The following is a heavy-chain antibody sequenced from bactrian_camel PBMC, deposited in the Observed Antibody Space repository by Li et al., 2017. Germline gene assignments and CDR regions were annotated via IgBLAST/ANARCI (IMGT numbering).Heavy chain of an antibody. J-gene: IGHJ6*01. CDR2: IATGSDNT. D-gene: IGHD1*01. CDR3: AADASIRSCLSGDGFAY. V-gene: IGHV3S40*01. Sequence: DVQLVESGGGSVQAGGSLGLSCVASVYDYSRYCMGWFRQAPGKEREGVARIATGSDNTYFADSVKGRFTISQDNAKNTVYLQMNSLKPEDTGIYYCAADASIRSCLSGDGFAYWGQGTQVTVS. CDR1: VYDYSRYC.